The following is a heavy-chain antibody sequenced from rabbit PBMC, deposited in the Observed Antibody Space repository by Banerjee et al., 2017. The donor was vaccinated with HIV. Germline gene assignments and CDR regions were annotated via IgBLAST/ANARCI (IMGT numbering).Heavy chain of an antibody. CDR1: GFDLSSRHY. CDR2: IYAGSSGST. J-gene: IGHJ3*01. D-gene: IGHD7-1*01. V-gene: IGHV1S40*01. CDR3: AREPGYTNYRDPFFKF. Sequence: QSLEESGGDLVKPGASLTLTCTASGFDLSSRHYMCWVRQAPGKGLEWIACIYAGSSGSTYYASWAKGRFTISKTSSTTVTLQMTSLTAADTATYFCAREPGYTNYRDPFFKFWGQGTLVTDS.